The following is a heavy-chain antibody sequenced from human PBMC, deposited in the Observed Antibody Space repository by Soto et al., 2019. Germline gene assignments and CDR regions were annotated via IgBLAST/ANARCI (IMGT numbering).Heavy chain of an antibody. CDR1: GGSISSSSYY. D-gene: IGHD2-21*01. CDR3: ARTYNNYFDP. J-gene: IGHJ5*02. CDR2: IYYSGST. Sequence: SETLSLTCTVSGGSISSSSYYWGWIRQPPGKGLEWIGSIYYSGSTYYNPSLKSRVTISVDTSKNQFSLKLSSVTAADTAVYYCARTYNNYFDPWGQGTLVTVSS. V-gene: IGHV4-39*01.